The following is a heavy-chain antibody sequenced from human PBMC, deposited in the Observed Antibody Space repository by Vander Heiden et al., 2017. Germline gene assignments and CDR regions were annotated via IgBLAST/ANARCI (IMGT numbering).Heavy chain of an antibody. CDR3: ARRSIAARPYYYYGMDV. J-gene: IGHJ6*02. V-gene: IGHV5-51*01. CDR2: IYPGDSDT. Sequence: EVQLVQSGAEVKKPGESLKISCKGSGYSFTSYWIGWVRQMPGKGLEWMGIIYPGDSDTRYSPSFQGQVTISADKSISTAYLQWSSLKASDTAMYYCARRSIAARPYYYYGMDVWGQGTTVTVSS. D-gene: IGHD6-6*01. CDR1: GYSFTSYW.